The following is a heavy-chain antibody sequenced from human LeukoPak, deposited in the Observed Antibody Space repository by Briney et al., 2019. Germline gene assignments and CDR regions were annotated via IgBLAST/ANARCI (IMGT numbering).Heavy chain of an antibody. CDR2: ISSSSSYI. D-gene: IGHD1-1*01. CDR3: ARYSWNQTGLLNGYYYYYMDV. V-gene: IGHV3-21*01. Sequence: GGSLRLSCAASGFTFSSYSMNWVRQAPGKGLEWVSSISSSSSYIYYADSVKGRFTISRDNAKNSLYLQMNSLRAEDTAVYYCARYSWNQTGLLNGYYYYYMDVWGKGTTVTVSS. CDR1: GFTFSSYS. J-gene: IGHJ6*03.